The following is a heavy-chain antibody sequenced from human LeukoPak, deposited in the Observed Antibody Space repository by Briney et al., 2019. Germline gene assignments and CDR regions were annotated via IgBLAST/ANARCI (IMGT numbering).Heavy chain of an antibody. V-gene: IGHV4-39*01. CDR3: ARHPPRVRSAFRF. J-gene: IGHJ4*02. D-gene: IGHD3-16*01. CDR1: GGSISSGSYY. Sequence: SETLSLTCTVSGGSISSGSYYWGWIRQPPGKGLEWIASMYYSGTTFYSPSLKSRATISVDTSKNQLSLKLGSVTAADTAVYYFARHPPRVRSAFRFWGQKPLVTVSS. CDR2: MYYSGTT.